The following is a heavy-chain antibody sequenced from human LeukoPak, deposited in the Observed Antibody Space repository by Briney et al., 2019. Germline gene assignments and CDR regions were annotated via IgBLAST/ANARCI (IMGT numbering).Heavy chain of an antibody. CDR3: ATEYKGY. J-gene: IGHJ4*02. V-gene: IGHV3-74*01. CDR1: GFTFSSYW. D-gene: IGHD2-15*01. Sequence: GGSLRLSCAASGFTFSSYWMYWVRQAPGKGLVWVSRVNTDGSVTNYADSVKGRFTISRDNAKNSLYLQINSLRADDTAIYYCATEYKGYWGQGTLVTVSS. CDR2: VNTDGSVT.